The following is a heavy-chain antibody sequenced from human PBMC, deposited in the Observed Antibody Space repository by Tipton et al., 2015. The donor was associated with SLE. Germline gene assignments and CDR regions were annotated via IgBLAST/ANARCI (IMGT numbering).Heavy chain of an antibody. J-gene: IGHJ5*02. CDR2: INHSGST. CDR1: GGDFSGYY. V-gene: IGHV4-34*01. CDR3: ASQTRYQLLNWFDP. D-gene: IGHD2-2*01. Sequence: LRLSCAVYGGDFSGYYWSWIRQPPGKGLEWIGEINHSGSTNYNPSLKSRVTISVDTSKNQFSLKLSSVTAADTAVYYCASQTRYQLLNWFDPWGQGTLVTVSS.